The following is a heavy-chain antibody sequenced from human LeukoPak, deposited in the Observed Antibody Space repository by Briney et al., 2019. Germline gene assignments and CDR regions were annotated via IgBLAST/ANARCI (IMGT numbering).Heavy chain of an antibody. Sequence: ASVKVSCKASGGTFSSYAISWVRQATGQGLEWMGWMNPNSGRTGYAQNFQGRITITRNTSISTAYMELSSLRSEDTAVYYCTRETSSRYFDYWGQGTLVTVSS. CDR2: MNPNSGRT. V-gene: IGHV1-8*03. J-gene: IGHJ4*02. CDR1: GGTFSSYA. CDR3: TRETSSRYFDY.